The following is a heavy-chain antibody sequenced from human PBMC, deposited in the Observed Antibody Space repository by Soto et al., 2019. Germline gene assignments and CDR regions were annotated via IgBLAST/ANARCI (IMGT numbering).Heavy chain of an antibody. CDR3: ARERSLLPAAIPDLEVDIVATIEGGYGMDV. Sequence: QVQLVQSGAEVKKPGSSVKVSCKASGGTFSSYAISWVRQAPGQGLEWMGGIMPIFVTANYAQKFQGRVTISADESTSTAYMELSSLRSEDTAVYYCARERSLLPAAIPDLEVDIVATIEGGYGMDVWGQGTKVTGSS. V-gene: IGHV1-69*01. J-gene: IGHJ6*02. CDR2: IMPIFVTA. CDR1: GGTFSSYA. D-gene: IGHD5-12*01.